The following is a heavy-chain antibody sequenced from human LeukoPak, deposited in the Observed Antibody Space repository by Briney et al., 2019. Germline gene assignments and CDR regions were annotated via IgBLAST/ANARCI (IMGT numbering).Heavy chain of an antibody. CDR1: GFTFSDYY. V-gene: IGHV3-23*01. D-gene: IGHD4-11*01. CDR2: TSGSGGTT. CDR3: AKDGSYSNPKRYYYGMDV. J-gene: IGHJ6*02. Sequence: PGGSLRLSCVASGFTFSDYYMSWVRQAPGKGLEWVSATSGSGGTTYYADSVKGRFTISRDNSKNTLYLQMNSLRAGDTAVYYCAKDGSYSNPKRYYYGMDVWGQGTTVTVSS.